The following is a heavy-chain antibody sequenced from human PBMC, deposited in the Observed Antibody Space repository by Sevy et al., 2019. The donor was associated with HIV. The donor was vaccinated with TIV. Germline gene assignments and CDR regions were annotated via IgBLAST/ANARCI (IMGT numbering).Heavy chain of an antibody. Sequence: SETLSLTCTVSAGSISSDSYFWNWIRQPAGKGLEWIGRIHASGRTIYNPSLKSRVTMSVDKSKSQFSLRLTSVTAADSAVYFCARERGSNILTLGLDFWGQGSLVTVSS. V-gene: IGHV4-61*02. CDR2: IHASGRT. J-gene: IGHJ4*02. CDR3: ARERGSNILTLGLDF. D-gene: IGHD3-9*01. CDR1: AGSISSDSYF.